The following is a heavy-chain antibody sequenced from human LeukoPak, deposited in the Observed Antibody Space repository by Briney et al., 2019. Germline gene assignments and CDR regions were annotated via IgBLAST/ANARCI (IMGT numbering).Heavy chain of an antibody. CDR1: GGSFSGYY. D-gene: IGHD5-18*01. J-gene: IGHJ6*03. V-gene: IGHV4-34*01. CDR2: INHSGST. Sequence: SETLSLTCAVYGGSFSGYYWSWIRQPPGKGLEWLGEINHSGSTNYNPSLKSRVTISVDTSKNQFSLKLSSVTAADTAVYYCARGTAMATIYYYYYYMDVWGKGTTVTVSS. CDR3: ARGTAMATIYYYYYYMDV.